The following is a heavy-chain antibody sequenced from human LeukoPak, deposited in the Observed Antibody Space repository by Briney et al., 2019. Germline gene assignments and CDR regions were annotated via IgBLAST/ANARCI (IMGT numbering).Heavy chain of an antibody. Sequence: RASVKVSCKASGYTFTSYGISWVRQAPGQGLEWMGWISAYNGNTNYAQKLQGRVTMTTDTSTSTAYMELRSLRSDDTAVYYCARGRYGGNSWDAFDIWGQGTMVTVSS. V-gene: IGHV1-18*01. J-gene: IGHJ3*02. D-gene: IGHD4-23*01. CDR1: GYTFTSYG. CDR2: ISAYNGNT. CDR3: ARGRYGGNSWDAFDI.